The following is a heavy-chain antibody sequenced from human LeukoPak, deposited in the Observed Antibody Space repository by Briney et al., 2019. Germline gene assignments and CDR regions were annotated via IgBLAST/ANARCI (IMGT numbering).Heavy chain of an antibody. CDR2: ISAYNGNT. D-gene: IGHD3-10*01. Sequence: ASVKVSCKASGYTFTSYYMHWVRQAPGQGLEWMGWISAYNGNTNYAQKLQGRVTMTTDTSTSTAYMELRSLRSDDTAVYYCARSVSYGSGSHLDYWGQGTLVTVSS. CDR3: ARSVSYGSGSHLDY. CDR1: GYTFTSYY. J-gene: IGHJ4*02. V-gene: IGHV1-18*04.